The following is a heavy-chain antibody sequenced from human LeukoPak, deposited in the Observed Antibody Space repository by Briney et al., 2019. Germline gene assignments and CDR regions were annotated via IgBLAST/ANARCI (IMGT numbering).Heavy chain of an antibody. V-gene: IGHV4-34*01. CDR2: INHSGST. CDR1: GGSFSGYY. J-gene: IGHJ6*03. CDR3: ARGLSYRGTDMDV. D-gene: IGHD2-21*01. Sequence: SETLSLTXAVYGGSFSGYYWSWIRQPPGKGLEWIGEINHSGSTNYNPSLKSRVTISVDTSKNQFSLKLSSVTAADTAVYYCARGLSYRGTDMDVWGKGTTVTVSS.